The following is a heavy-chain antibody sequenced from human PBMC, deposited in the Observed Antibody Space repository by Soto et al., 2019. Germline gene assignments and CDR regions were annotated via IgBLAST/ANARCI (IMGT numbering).Heavy chain of an antibody. D-gene: IGHD1-26*01. CDR3: DVYVGVQGFDT. J-gene: IGHJ5*02. Sequence: QLQLQESGPGLVKPSETLSLTCTVSGGSISSSSYYWGWIRQPPGKGLEWIGSIYYSGSTYYNPSLQRRPTPPVATPQNQCPLQVTSVTAADTAVYHCDVYVGVQGFDTCGQGPLVTVSS. CDR2: IYYSGST. CDR1: GGSISSSSYY. V-gene: IGHV4-39*01.